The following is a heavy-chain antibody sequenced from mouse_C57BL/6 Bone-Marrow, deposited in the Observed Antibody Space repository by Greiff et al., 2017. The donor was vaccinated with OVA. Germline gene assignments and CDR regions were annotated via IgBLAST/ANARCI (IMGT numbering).Heavy chain of an antibody. V-gene: IGHV1-64*01. J-gene: IGHJ3*01. CDR3: ARSYYCNFWFAY. CDR2: IHPNSGST. Sequence: QVQLQQPGAELVKPGASVKLSCKASGYTFTSYWMHWVKQRPGQGLEWIGMIHPNSGSTNYNEKFKSKATLTVDKSSSTAYMQLSSLTSEDSAVYYCARSYYCNFWFAYWGQGTLVTVSA. D-gene: IGHD2-10*01. CDR1: GYTFTSYW.